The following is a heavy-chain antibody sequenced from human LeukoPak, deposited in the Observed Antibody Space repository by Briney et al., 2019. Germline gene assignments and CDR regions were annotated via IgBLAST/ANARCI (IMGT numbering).Heavy chain of an antibody. D-gene: IGHD6-19*01. CDR3: ARGATAVAGISEDAFDI. J-gene: IGHJ3*02. Sequence: SVKVSCKASGGTFSSYAISWVRQAPGQGLEWMGGIIPIFGTANYAQKFQGRVTITADKSTSTAYMELSSLRSEDTAVYYCARGATAVAGISEDAFDIWGQGTMVTVSS. CDR1: GGTFSSYA. CDR2: IIPIFGTA. V-gene: IGHV1-69*06.